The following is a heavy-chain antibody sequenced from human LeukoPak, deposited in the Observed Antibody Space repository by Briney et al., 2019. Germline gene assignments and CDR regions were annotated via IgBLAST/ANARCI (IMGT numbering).Heavy chain of an antibody. V-gene: IGHV3-74*01. J-gene: IGHJ5*02. D-gene: IGHD3-10*01. CDR3: VRDTSEPGENWFDP. CDR2: ITSDGSST. Sequence: GGSLRLSCAASGFTFSTYWMHWVRQAPGKGLVWVSRITSDGSSTSYADSVKGRFTNSRDNAKNTLYLQMNSLRAEDTAVYYCVRDTSEPGENWFDPWGQGTLVTVSS. CDR1: GFTFSTYW.